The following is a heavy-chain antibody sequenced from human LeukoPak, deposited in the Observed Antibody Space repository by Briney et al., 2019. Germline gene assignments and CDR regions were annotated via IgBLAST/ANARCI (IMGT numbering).Heavy chain of an antibody. CDR3: ARGLVDYTAMVRYYYYYGMDV. V-gene: IGHV4-34*01. CDR2: INHSGST. CDR1: GGSFSGYY. D-gene: IGHD5-18*01. J-gene: IGHJ6*02. Sequence: SETLSLTCAVYGGSFSGYYWGWIRQPPGKGLEWIGEINHSGSTNYNPSLKSRVTISVDTSKNQFSLKLSSVTAADTAVYYCARGLVDYTAMVRYYYYYGMDVWGQGTTVTVSS.